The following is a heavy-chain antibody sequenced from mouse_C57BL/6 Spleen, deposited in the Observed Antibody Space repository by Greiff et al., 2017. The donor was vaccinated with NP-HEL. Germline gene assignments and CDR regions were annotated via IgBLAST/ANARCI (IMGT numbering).Heavy chain of an antibody. V-gene: IGHV1-81*01. J-gene: IGHJ4*01. CDR1: GYTFTSYG. D-gene: IGHD2-5*01. Sequence: VKVVESGAELARPGASVKLSCKASGYTFTSYGISWVKQRTGQGLEWIGEIYPRSGNTYYNEKFKGKATLTADKSSSTAYMELRSLTSEDSAVYFCARTYYSNHYYAMDYWGQGTSVTVSS. CDR3: ARTYYSNHYYAMDY. CDR2: IYPRSGNT.